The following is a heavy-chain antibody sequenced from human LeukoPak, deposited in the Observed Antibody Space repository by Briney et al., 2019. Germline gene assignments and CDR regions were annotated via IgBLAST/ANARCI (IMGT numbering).Heavy chain of an antibody. CDR3: AAVGLLRFSPDLGWFDP. V-gene: IGHV1-24*01. Sequence: ASVKVSCKVSGYTLTELSMHWVRQAPGKGLEWMGGFDPEDGETIYAQKFQGRVTMTEDTPTDTAYMELSSLRSEDTAVYYCAAVGLLRFSPDLGWFDPWGQGTLVTVSS. D-gene: IGHD3-3*01. CDR2: FDPEDGET. J-gene: IGHJ5*02. CDR1: GYTLTELS.